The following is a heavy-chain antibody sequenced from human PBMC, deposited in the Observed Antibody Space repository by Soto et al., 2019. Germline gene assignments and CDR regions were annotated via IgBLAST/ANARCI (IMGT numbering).Heavy chain of an antibody. V-gene: IGHV4-31*03. CDR2: IYYSGST. CDR3: ARDTIFGYYYYGMDV. Sequence: SETLSLTCPVSGFSISSGGYYWSWLRPHPGKGLEWIGYIYYSGSTYYNPSLKSRVTISVDTSKNQFSLKLSSVTAADTAVYYCARDTIFGYYYYGMDVWGQGTTVTVS. CDR1: GFSISSGGYY. D-gene: IGHD3-3*01. J-gene: IGHJ6*02.